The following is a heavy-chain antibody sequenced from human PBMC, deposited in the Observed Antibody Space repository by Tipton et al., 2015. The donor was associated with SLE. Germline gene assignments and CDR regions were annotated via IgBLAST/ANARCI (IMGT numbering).Heavy chain of an antibody. CDR2: IYASGYT. Sequence: GLVKPSETLSLTCTVSGYSISSGSYFWSWIRQPAGKGLEWIGRIYASGYTNYNPSLKSRVTMSVDTSKNQFSLKLSSVTAADTAVYYCAREPESWGPGTLVTVSS. V-gene: IGHV4-61*02. CDR1: GYSISSGSYF. J-gene: IGHJ4*02. CDR3: AREPES.